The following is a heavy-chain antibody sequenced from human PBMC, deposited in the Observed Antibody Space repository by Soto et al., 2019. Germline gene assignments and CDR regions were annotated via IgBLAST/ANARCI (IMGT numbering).Heavy chain of an antibody. Sequence: GGSLRLSCATSGFTFSNYWMHWVRQAPGKGLVWVSRINSDGRSTNYADSVKGRFTISRDNAKNTLYLQVNSLRAEDTAMYYCARDFISSSCDYWGQGTLVTVSS. CDR2: INSDGRST. V-gene: IGHV3-74*01. J-gene: IGHJ4*02. CDR1: GFTFSNYW. D-gene: IGHD6-13*01. CDR3: ARDFISSSCDY.